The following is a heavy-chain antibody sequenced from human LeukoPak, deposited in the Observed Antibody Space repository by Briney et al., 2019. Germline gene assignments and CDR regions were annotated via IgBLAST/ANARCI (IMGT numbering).Heavy chain of an antibody. Sequence: SGGSLRLSCAASGFTFSSYSMNWVRQAPGKGLEWVSSISSSSSYIYYADSVKGRFTISRDNAKNSLYLQMNSLRAEDTAVYYCARDRAVIRYFDYWGQGTLVTVSS. CDR2: ISSSSSYI. D-gene: IGHD3-16*02. V-gene: IGHV3-21*01. J-gene: IGHJ4*02. CDR1: GFTFSSYS. CDR3: ARDRAVIRYFDY.